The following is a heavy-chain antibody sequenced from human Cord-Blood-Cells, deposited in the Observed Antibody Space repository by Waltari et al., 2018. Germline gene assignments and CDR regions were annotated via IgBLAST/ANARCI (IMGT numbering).Heavy chain of an antibody. V-gene: IGHV1-24*01. Sequence: QVQLVQPGAGVTKPGASVKVSCKVSGYTLTELFMHWVRQAPGKGLEWMGGFDPEDGETIYAQKFQGRVTMTEDTSTDTAYMELSSLRSEDTAVYYCATAYYYDSSGYYYFDYWGQGTLVTVSS. CDR3: ATAYYYDSSGYYYFDY. CDR1: GYTLTELF. D-gene: IGHD3-22*01. J-gene: IGHJ4*02. CDR2: FDPEDGET.